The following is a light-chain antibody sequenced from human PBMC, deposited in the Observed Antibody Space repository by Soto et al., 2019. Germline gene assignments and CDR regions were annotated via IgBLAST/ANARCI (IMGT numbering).Light chain of an antibody. CDR3: QKYGSSPPT. V-gene: IGKV3-20*01. CDR2: SAS. J-gene: IGKJ4*01. Sequence: PGERATLSCRASQTVSITYLTWYQQKPGQAPRFVIYSASSGATGIPDRFSGSGSGTDFNLNISSLEPEDFAVYYCQKYGSSPPTCGGGTKVDIK. CDR1: QTVSITY.